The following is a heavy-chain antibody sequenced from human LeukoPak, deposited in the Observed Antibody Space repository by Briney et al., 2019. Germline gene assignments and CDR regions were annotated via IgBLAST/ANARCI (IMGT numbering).Heavy chain of an antibody. CDR3: ARDYPYMSGRYMDV. V-gene: IGHV4-31*03. D-gene: IGHD3-10*02. CDR2: IYYSGST. Sequence: PSETLSLTCTVSGGSISSGGYYWSWIRQHPGKGLEWIGYIYYSGSTYYNPSLKSRVTISVDTSKNQFSLKLSSLTAADTAVYYCARDYPYMSGRYMDVWGKGTTVTVSS. J-gene: IGHJ6*03. CDR1: GGSISSGGYY.